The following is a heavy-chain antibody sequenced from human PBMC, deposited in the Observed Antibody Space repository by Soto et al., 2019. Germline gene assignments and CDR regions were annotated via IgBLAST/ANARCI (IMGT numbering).Heavy chain of an antibody. CDR1: GYSISAYY. Sequence: ASVKVSCKASGYSISAYYIHWVRQAPGQGLEWMGWIDPKNGGTVSAQKFQGRLTTTRDTSISTVYMDLSGLTSDDTALYYCGRDDSGIFPYWGRRSPVAFCS. D-gene: IGHD1-26*01. CDR2: IDPKNGGT. J-gene: IGHJ4*02. CDR3: GRDDSGIFPY. V-gene: IGHV1-2*02.